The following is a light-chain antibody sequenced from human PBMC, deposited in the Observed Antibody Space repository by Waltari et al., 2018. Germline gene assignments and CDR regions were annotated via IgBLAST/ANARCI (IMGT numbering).Light chain of an antibody. J-gene: IGLJ1*01. CDR1: SNDVGAYNY. Sequence: QSALTQPASVSGSPGQSITVSCTGTSNDVGAYNYVSWYQQHPGKVPKLMIYDVTKRPSGISYRFSGSKSGNTASLTISGLQAEDEADYYCSSYTTDSTHVFGTGTKVTVL. CDR3: SSYTTDSTHV. CDR2: DVT. V-gene: IGLV2-14*03.